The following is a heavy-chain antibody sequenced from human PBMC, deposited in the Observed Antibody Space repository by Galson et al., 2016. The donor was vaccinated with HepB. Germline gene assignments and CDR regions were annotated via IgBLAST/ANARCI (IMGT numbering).Heavy chain of an antibody. J-gene: IGHJ5*02. D-gene: IGHD3-10*01. CDR1: GFTFSDYY. V-gene: IGHV3-11*01. CDR3: ARDYGWFDP. Sequence: SLRLSCEASGFTFSDYYMTWIRQAPGKGPEWVSYISPSGTSKYYADSVKGRFTISRDNAENSLYLQINSVRAEDAALYYCARDYGWFDPWGQGTLVTVSS. CDR2: ISPSGTSK.